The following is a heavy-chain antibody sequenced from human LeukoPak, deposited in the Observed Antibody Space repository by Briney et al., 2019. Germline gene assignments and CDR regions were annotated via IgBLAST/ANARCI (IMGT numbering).Heavy chain of an antibody. D-gene: IGHD1-26*01. CDR2: IIPIFGTA. Sequence: GASVKVSCKVSGYTLTELSMHWVRQTPGKGLEWMGGIIPIFGTANYAQKFQGRVTITADKSTSTAYMELSSLRSEDTAVYYCARDSGDMGATYWGQGTLVTVSS. V-gene: IGHV1-69*06. CDR3: ARDSGDMGATY. J-gene: IGHJ4*02. CDR1: GYTLTELS.